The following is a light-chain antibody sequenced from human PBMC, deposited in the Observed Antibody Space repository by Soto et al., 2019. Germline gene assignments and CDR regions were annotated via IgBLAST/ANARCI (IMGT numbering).Light chain of an antibody. CDR1: QSVSSH. CDR2: AAS. Sequence: IVMTQSPATLSVSPGERVTLSCRASQSVSSHLAWYQQKPGQSPRLLMYAASTRANGIPARFSGSGSGTEFTLTITSLQSEDFALYYCQQYFDLVTSGGGTKLEIK. V-gene: IGKV3-15*01. CDR3: QQYFDLVT. J-gene: IGKJ4*01.